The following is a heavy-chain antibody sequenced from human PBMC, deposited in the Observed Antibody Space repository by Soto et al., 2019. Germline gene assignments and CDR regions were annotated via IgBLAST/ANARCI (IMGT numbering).Heavy chain of an antibody. V-gene: IGHV3-30*18. J-gene: IGHJ6*02. CDR2: ISYDGSNK. Sequence: QVQLVESGGGVVQPGRSLRLSCAASGFTFSSYGMHWVRQAPGKGLEWVAVISYDGSNKYYADSVKGRFTISRDNSKNTLDLQMNSLRAEDTAVYYCAKGPAIVLVPAAMNDYYGMDVWGQGTKVTVYS. CDR1: GFTFSSYG. D-gene: IGHD2-2*01. CDR3: AKGPAIVLVPAAMNDYYGMDV.